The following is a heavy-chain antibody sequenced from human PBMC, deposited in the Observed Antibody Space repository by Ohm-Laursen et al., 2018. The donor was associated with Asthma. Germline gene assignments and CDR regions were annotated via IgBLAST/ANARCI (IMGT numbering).Heavy chain of an antibody. J-gene: IGHJ5*02. D-gene: IGHD3-3*01. V-gene: IGHV1-69*01. Sequence: SSVKVSCNASGGTFSSYAISWVRQAPGQGLEWMGGIIPIFGTANYAQKFQGRVTITADESTSTAYMELSSLRSEDTAVYYCAIGYYDFWSGYYVFPWFDPWGQGTLVTVSS. CDR3: AIGYYDFWSGYYVFPWFDP. CDR2: IIPIFGTA. CDR1: GGTFSSYA.